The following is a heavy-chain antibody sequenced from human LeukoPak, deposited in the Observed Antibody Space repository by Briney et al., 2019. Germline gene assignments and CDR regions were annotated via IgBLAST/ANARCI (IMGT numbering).Heavy chain of an antibody. Sequence: SVKVSCKASGFTFTSSAVQWVRQARGQRLEWIGWIVVGSGNTNYAQKFQERVTITRDMSTSTAYMGLSSLRSEDTAVYYCAADRHYYDSSGYYYYFDYWGQGTLVTVSS. CDR3: AADRHYYDSSGYYYYFDY. CDR2: IVVGSGNT. J-gene: IGHJ4*02. D-gene: IGHD3-22*01. CDR1: GFTFTSSA. V-gene: IGHV1-58*01.